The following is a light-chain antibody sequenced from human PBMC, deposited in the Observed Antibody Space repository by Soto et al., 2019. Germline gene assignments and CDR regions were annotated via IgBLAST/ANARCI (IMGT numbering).Light chain of an antibody. CDR2: DAS. Sequence: DIQMTQSPSTLSASVGYRVTITCRASQSISTWLAWYQQKPGKAPNLLIYDASTLQSGVPSRFSGSGSGTEFTLTISSLHPDDFATYYCQQHNRSPITFGQGTRLEIK. CDR1: QSISTW. V-gene: IGKV1-5*01. J-gene: IGKJ5*01. CDR3: QQHNRSPIT.